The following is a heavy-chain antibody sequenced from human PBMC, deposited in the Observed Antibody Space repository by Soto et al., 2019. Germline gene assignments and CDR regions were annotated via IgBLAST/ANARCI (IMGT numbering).Heavy chain of an antibody. CDR1: GYTFTSYG. J-gene: IGHJ4*02. D-gene: IGHD3-16*01. V-gene: IGHV1-18*01. CDR3: ARDRLPERNYDYIWGSYPVPFDY. CDR2: ISAYNGNT. Sequence: GASVKVSCKASGYTFTSYGISWVRQDPGQGLEWMGWISAYNGNTNYAQKLQGRVTMTTDTSTSTAYMELRSLRSDDTAVYYCARDRLPERNYDYIWGSYPVPFDYWGQGTLVTVSS.